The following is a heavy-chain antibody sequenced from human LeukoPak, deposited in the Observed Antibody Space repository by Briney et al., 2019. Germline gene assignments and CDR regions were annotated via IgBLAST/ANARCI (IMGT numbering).Heavy chain of an antibody. Sequence: SETLSLTCTVSGGSISSYYWSWIRQPPGKGLEWIGYIYYGGSTNYNPSLKSRVTISVDTSKNQFSLKLSSVTAADTAVYYCARDGRGVVVPAAMGAWFDPWGQGTLVTVSS. CDR3: ARDGRGVVVPAAMGAWFDP. CDR1: GGSISSYY. J-gene: IGHJ5*02. CDR2: IYYGGST. D-gene: IGHD2-2*01. V-gene: IGHV4-59*01.